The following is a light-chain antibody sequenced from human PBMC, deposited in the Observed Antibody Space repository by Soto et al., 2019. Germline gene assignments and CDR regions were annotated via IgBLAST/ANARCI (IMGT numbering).Light chain of an antibody. CDR1: QSISGW. J-gene: IGKJ1*01. Sequence: DIQMTQSPSTLSASVGDRVTITCRASQSISGWLAWYQQKPGKAPKVLIYDASRLQSGVPSRFSGSGSGTEFTLTISSLQPDDFATYYCQQYNSHSVFCQGTKVEIK. CDR3: QQYNSHSV. CDR2: DAS. V-gene: IGKV1-5*01.